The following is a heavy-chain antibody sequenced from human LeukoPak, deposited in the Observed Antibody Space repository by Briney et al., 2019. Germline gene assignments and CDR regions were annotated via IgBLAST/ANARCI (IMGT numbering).Heavy chain of an antibody. CDR3: AKPKGTSVAGTPFDH. D-gene: IGHD6-19*01. J-gene: IGHJ4*02. V-gene: IGHV3-9*01. Sequence: QPGRSLRLSCAASGFTFDDYAMHWVRQAPGKGLEWVSSINWNSGNVAYADFVKGRFTVSRDNANNSLYLQMNSLTGEDTAFYYCAKPKGTSVAGTPFDHWGQGTLVTVSS. CDR1: GFTFDDYA. CDR2: INWNSGNV.